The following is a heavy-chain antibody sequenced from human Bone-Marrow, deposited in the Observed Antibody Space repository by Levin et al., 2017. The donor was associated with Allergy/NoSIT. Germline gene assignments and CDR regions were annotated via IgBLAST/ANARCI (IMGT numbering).Heavy chain of an antibody. D-gene: IGHD2-21*02. V-gene: IGHV3-9*01. CDR1: GFAFVDYA. Sequence: SLKISCAASGFAFVDYAMHWFRQTPGKGLEWDSRISRDSGSVGYADSVKGRFTISRDNAKNSLYLHMNSLRVEDTALYYCTKAVDNCGGDCYLVQHWGQGTLVTVAS. CDR3: TKAVDNCGGDCYLVQH. CDR2: ISRDSGSV. J-gene: IGHJ1*01.